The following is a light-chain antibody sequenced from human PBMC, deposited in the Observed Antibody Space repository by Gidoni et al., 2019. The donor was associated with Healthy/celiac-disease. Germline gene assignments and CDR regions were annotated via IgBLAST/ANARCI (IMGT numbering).Light chain of an antibody. J-gene: IGKJ1*01. V-gene: IGKV1-8*01. CDR3: QQYYSYPRT. CDR2: AAS. Sequence: AIRMTQSPSSFSASTGDRVTITCRASQVISSYLAWYQQKPGKAPKLLIYAASTLQSGVPSRFRGSGSGTDFTLTISCLQSEDFATYYCQQYYSYPRTFGQGTKVEIK. CDR1: QVISSY.